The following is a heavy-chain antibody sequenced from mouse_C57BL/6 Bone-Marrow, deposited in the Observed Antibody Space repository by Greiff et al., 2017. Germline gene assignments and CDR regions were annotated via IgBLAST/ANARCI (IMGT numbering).Heavy chain of an antibody. D-gene: IGHD2-10*02. V-gene: IGHV1-82*01. J-gene: IGHJ2*01. CDR1: GYAFSSSW. Sequence: VQLQESGPELVKPGASVKISCKASGYAFSSSWMNWVKQRPGKGLEWIGRIYPGDGDTNYNGKFKGKATLTADKSSSTSYMQLSRLTSEDSAVYFCARPLGYFDYWGQGTTLTVSS. CDR3: ARPLGYFDY. CDR2: IYPGDGDT.